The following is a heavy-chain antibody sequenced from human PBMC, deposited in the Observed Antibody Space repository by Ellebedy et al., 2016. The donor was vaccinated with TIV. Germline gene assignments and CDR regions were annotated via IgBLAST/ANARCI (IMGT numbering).Heavy chain of an antibody. CDR2: INQDGSEK. V-gene: IGHV3-7*01. D-gene: IGHD2-15*01. J-gene: IGHJ4*02. Sequence: GESLKISCAASGFTFTNHWMSWVRPAPGKGLEWVVNINQDGSEKYYVDSVKGRFTISRDNAQKSLDLQMSSLRAEDTAVYYRMAHSEFDCWGQGTLVIVSS. CDR3: MAHSEFDC. CDR1: GFTFTNHW.